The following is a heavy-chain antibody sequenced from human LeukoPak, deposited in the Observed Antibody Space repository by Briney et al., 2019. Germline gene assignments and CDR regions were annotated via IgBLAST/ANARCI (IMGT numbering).Heavy chain of an antibody. Sequence: SETLSLTCTVSGDSISSSKKYWGWVRQPPGKGLEWIGEINHSGSTNYNPSLKSRVTISVDTSKNQFSLKLSSVTAADTAVYYCARGRYYYYYYYMDVWGKGTTVTVSS. J-gene: IGHJ6*03. CDR2: INHSGST. CDR1: GDSISSSKKY. V-gene: IGHV4-39*07. CDR3: ARGRYYYYYYYMDV.